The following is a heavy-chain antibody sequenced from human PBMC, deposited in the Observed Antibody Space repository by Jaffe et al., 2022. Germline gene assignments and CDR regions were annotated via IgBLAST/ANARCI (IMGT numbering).Heavy chain of an antibody. Sequence: EVRLVESGGRLLQPGESLRLSCAASGFSFRNNWMHWVRQPPGKGLVWVSQIDTSGTSTNYADSVKGRFIISRDNAKNTLYLQMNSLRPEDTAVYYCGRDEGYFCSAWGQGTLVTVSS. CDR3: GRDEGYFCSA. D-gene: IGHD3-3*01. J-gene: IGHJ4*02. CDR1: GFSFRNNW. V-gene: IGHV3-74*01. CDR2: IDTSGTST.